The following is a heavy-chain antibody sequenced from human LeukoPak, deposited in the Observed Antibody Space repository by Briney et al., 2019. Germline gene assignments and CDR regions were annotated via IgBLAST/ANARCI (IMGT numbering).Heavy chain of an antibody. D-gene: IGHD3-16*01. J-gene: IGHJ4*02. CDR1: GFTVSSNY. CDR2: IYSGGSI. Sequence: SGGSLRLSCAASGFTVSSNYKSWVRQAPGKGLEWVSVIYSGGSIYYADSVKGRFTISRDNSKNTLYLQMNSLRAEDTAVYYCATSSGFYVGDYWGQGTLVTVSS. V-gene: IGHV3-53*01. CDR3: ATSSGFYVGDY.